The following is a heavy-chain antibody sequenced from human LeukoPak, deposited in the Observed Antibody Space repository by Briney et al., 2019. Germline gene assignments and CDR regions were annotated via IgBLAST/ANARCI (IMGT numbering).Heavy chain of an antibody. CDR1: GFTFTNSG. CDR2: IVVCSSKS. D-gene: IGHD4-23*01. V-gene: IGHV1-58*02. Sequence: SVKVSCKASGFTFTNSGMQWVRQARGPRLEWIGWIVVCSSKSKYAQTFHERVTITRDMSTSTAYMELSSLRSEDTAVYYCATDYKFVVYYGGTAPYAFDLWGQGTMVTVSS. J-gene: IGHJ3*01. CDR3: ATDYKFVVYYGGTAPYAFDL.